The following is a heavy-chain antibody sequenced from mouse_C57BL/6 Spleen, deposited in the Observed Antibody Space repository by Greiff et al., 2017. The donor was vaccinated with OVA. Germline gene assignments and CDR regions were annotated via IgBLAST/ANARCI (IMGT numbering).Heavy chain of an antibody. Sequence: VQLQQPGAELVMPGASVKLSCKASGYTFTSYWMHWVKQRPGQGLEWIGEIDPSDSYTNYNQKFKGKSTLTVDKSSSTAYMQLSGLTSEDSAVYYCARWDYGYDDAMDYWGQGTSVTVSS. CDR2: IDPSDSYT. CDR1: GYTFTSYW. D-gene: IGHD2-2*01. CDR3: ARWDYGYDDAMDY. J-gene: IGHJ4*01. V-gene: IGHV1-69*01.